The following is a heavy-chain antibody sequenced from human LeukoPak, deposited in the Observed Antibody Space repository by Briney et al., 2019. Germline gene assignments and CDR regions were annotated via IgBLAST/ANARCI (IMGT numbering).Heavy chain of an antibody. V-gene: IGHV3-23*01. D-gene: IGHD3-3*01. J-gene: IGHJ4*02. CDR3: AKAYSDFWSGYSYSDY. CDR2: ISGSGGST. Sequence: GGSLRLSCAASGFTFSSYSMNWVRQAPGKGLEWVSSISGSGGSTYYADSVKGRFTISRDNSKNTLYLQMNSLRAEDTAVYYCAKAYSDFWSGYSYSDYWGQGTLVTVSS. CDR1: GFTFSSYS.